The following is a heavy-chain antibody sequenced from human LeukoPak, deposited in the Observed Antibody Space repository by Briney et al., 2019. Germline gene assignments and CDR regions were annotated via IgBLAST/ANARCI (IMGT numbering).Heavy chain of an antibody. Sequence: GGSLRLSCAASGFTVSSNYMSWVRQAPGKGLEWVSVIYSGGSTYYADSVKGRFTISRDNSKNRLYLQMNSLRAEDTAVYYCAKRQWELHRLSAFDYWGHGTLVTVSS. CDR1: GFTVSSNY. J-gene: IGHJ4*01. CDR2: IYSGGST. CDR3: AKRQWELHRLSAFDY. D-gene: IGHD1-26*01. V-gene: IGHV3-53*01.